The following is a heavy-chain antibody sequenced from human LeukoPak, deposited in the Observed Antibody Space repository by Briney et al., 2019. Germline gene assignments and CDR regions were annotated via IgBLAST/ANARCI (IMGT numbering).Heavy chain of an antibody. CDR3: ARDEVAMVRGVIGVGGMDV. CDR1: GFTFSYYW. V-gene: IGHV3-48*04. Sequence: GGSLRLSCAASGFTFSYYWMHWVRQAPGKGLESVSYISSSGSTIYYADSVKGRFTISRDNAKNSLYLQMNSLRAEDTAVYYCARDEVAMVRGVIGVGGMDVWGQGTTVTVSS. D-gene: IGHD3-10*01. CDR2: ISSSGSTI. J-gene: IGHJ6*02.